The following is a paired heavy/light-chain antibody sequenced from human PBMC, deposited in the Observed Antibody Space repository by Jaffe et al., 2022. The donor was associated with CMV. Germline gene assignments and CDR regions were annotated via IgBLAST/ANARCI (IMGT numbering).Heavy chain of an antibody. V-gene: IGHV4-59*08. CDR1: GDSVTTFH. CDR3: ARRVVSILMTTQDNWFDP. CDR2: TQYNGDT. J-gene: IGHJ5*02. Sequence: QLQLQESGPGLVKPSETLSLTCTVSGDSVTTFHWGWIRQPPGEGLEWMAITQYNGDTNYNPSLKSRATISLDPSKNQFSLRLTSVTAADTAVYYCARRVVSILMTTQDNWFDPWGQGTLVTVSS. D-gene: IGHD3-16*01.
Light chain of an antibody. J-gene: IGKJ4*01. CDR2: DTS. V-gene: IGKV3-11*01. Sequence: EIVLTQSPATLYLSPGERATLSCRASQNVGSQLAWYQQKPGQAPRLVIHDTSRRATGIPARFSGSGSGTDFTLTISSLAPEDFAIYHCQQRSNWPITFGGGTKVEIK. CDR1: QNVGSQ. CDR3: QQRSNWPIT.